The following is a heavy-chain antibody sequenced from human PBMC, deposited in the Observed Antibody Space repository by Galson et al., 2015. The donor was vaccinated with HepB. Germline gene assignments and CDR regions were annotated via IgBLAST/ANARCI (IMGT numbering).Heavy chain of an antibody. J-gene: IGHJ4*02. CDR3: ARVREGDYGDYVDS. D-gene: IGHD4-17*01. CDR1: GFTFSDYP. CDR2: ISFDGSGQ. Sequence: LRLSCAGSGFTFSDYPMHWVRQAPGKGLEWVAVISFDGSGQSYAGSVKGRFTISRDNSKNTLYLQMNNLRAEDTAVYYCARVREGDYGDYVDSWGQGTLVTVSS. V-gene: IGHV3-30-3*01.